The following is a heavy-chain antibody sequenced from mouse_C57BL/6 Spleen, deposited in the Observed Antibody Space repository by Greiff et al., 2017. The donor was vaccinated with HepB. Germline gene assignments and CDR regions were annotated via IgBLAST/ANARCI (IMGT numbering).Heavy chain of an antibody. V-gene: IGHV1-82*01. D-gene: IGHD1-1*01. J-gene: IGHJ4*01. CDR1: GYAFSSSW. CDR2: IYPGDGDT. CDR3: ARGVYYGSSYGAMDY. Sequence: VKLMESGPELVKPGASVKISCKASGYAFSSSWMNWVKQRPGKGLEWIGRIYPGDGDTNYNGKFKGKATLTADKSSSTAYMQLSSLTSEDSAVYFCARGVYYGSSYGAMDYWGQGTSVTVSS.